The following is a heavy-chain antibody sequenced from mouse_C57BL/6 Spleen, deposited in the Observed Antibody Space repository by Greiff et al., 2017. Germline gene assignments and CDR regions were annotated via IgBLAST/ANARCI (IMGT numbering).Heavy chain of an antibody. CDR2: ISGGGGNT. J-gene: IGHJ4*01. CDR1: GFTFSSYT. CDR3: ARHEARNYAMDY. Sequence: DVMLVESGGGLVKPGGSLKLSCAASGFTFSSYTMSWVRQTPEKRLERVATISGGGGNTYYPDSVKGRFTISRDNAKNTLYLQMSSLRSEDTALYYCARHEARNYAMDYWGQGTSVTVSS. V-gene: IGHV5-9*01. D-gene: IGHD3-3*01.